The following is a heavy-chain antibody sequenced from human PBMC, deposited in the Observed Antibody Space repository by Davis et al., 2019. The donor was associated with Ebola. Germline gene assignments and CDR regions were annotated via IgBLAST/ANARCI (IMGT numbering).Heavy chain of an antibody. CDR1: GFTFSSYS. V-gene: IGHV3-21*01. CDR2: ISSSSSYI. Sequence: GESLKISCAASGFTFSSYSMNWVRQAPGKGLEWVSSISSSSSYIYYADSVKGRFTISRDNAKNSLYLQMNSLRAEDTAVYYCARKYDFWSGYYLGYYYYYGMDVWGQGTTVTVSS. J-gene: IGHJ6*02. D-gene: IGHD3-3*01. CDR3: ARKYDFWSGYYLGYYYYYGMDV.